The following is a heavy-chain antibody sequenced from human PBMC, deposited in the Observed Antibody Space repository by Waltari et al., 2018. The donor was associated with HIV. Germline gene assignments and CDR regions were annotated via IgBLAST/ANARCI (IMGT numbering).Heavy chain of an antibody. Sequence: QVQLQESGPGQVKPSQTLSVTCTVAGGSISNGGYYCNEIRRPAGKGLEWSGRIYSRGNTNYNPSLKIRVTISVDTSKNQFSLKLSSVTAADTAVYYCARGRFEGYILYYYYGMDVWGQGTTVSVSS. CDR3: ARGRFEGYILYYYYGMDV. V-gene: IGHV4-61*02. CDR1: GGSISNGGYY. D-gene: IGHD5-12*01. CDR2: IYSRGNT. J-gene: IGHJ6*02.